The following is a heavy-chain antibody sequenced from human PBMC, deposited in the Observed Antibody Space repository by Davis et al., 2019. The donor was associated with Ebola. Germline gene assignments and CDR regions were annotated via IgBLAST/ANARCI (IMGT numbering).Heavy chain of an antibody. J-gene: IGHJ4*02. CDR2: ISGYNGDT. Sequence: ASVKVSCKASGYTFTSYGISWVRQAPGQGLEWMGWISGYNGDTNYAQKYQGRVTMTTDTSTSTTYMELRSLRSDDTAVYYCARVETGTWRVVYWGQGTLVTVSS. V-gene: IGHV1-18*04. CDR1: GYTFTSYG. D-gene: IGHD1-1*01. CDR3: ARVETGTWRVVY.